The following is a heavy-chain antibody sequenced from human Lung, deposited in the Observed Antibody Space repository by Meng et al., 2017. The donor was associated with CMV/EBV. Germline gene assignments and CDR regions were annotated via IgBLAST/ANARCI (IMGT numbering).Heavy chain of an antibody. CDR2: ISYDGTNK. CDR3: ARDQFDY. V-gene: IGHV3-30-3*01. Sequence: GGSLRLSCAASGFTFSSYAMHWVRQAPGKGLEWVAVISYDGTNKYYADSVKGRFTISRDNSKNTLYLQMNSLRAEDTAVCYCARDQFDYWGQRTLVTVSS. J-gene: IGHJ4*02. CDR1: GFTFSSYA.